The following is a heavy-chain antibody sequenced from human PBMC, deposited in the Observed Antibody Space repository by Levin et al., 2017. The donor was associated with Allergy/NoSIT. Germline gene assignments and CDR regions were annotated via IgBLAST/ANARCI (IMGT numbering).Heavy chain of an antibody. CDR3: ARSMDSSSWYAGVDY. Sequence: SQTLSLTCAVYGGSFSGYYWSWIRQPPGKGLEWIGEINHSGSTNYNPSLKSRVTISVDTSKNQFSLKLSSVTAADTAVYYCARSMDSSSWYAGVDYWGQGTLVTVSS. D-gene: IGHD6-13*01. V-gene: IGHV4-34*01. CDR1: GGSFSGYY. CDR2: INHSGST. J-gene: IGHJ4*02.